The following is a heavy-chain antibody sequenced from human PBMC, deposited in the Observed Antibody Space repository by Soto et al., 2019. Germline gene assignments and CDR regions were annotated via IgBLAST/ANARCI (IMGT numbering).Heavy chain of an antibody. J-gene: IGHJ6*02. Sequence: NPSETLSLTCTVSGGSISGYYWSWVRQPAGKGLEWVGRIYSDGTTNYSPSLKSRVTMSLDTSKDQFSLHLNSVTAADTAVYYCARARITMLREVIKYNMDVWGQGTTVTVSS. CDR3: ARARITMLREVIKYNMDV. CDR1: GGSISGYY. D-gene: IGHD3-10*01. CDR2: IYSDGTT. V-gene: IGHV4-4*07.